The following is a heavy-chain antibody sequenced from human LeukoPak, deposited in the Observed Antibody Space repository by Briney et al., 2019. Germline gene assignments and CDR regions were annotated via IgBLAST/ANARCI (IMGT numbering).Heavy chain of an antibody. CDR1: GFIFGNYW. Sequence: GGSLRLSCVGSGFIFGNYWMSWVRQAPGKGLEWVAHINQAGSEKYYVDSVKGRFTISRDNAKSSLPLQMNGLRVEDTALYYCVRDIPYVGSFLYFDYWGQGALVTVSS. CDR2: INQAGSEK. V-gene: IGHV3-7*01. CDR3: VRDIPYVGSFLYFDY. J-gene: IGHJ4*02. D-gene: IGHD1-26*01.